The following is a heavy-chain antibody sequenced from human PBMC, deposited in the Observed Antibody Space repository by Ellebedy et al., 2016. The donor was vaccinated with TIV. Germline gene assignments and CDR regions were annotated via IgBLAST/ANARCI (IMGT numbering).Heavy chain of an antibody. V-gene: IGHV3-23*01. CDR3: ARELTTVTTSWFDP. CDR2: ITANALTT. CDR1: GFTFSNYA. D-gene: IGHD4-17*01. Sequence: GESLKISXAASGFTFSNYAMGWVRHVPGRGPEWVSTITANALTTWYADSVKGRFTISRDNSRSTVSLQMNSLRAEDTAVYYCARELTTVTTSWFDPWGQGTLVTVSS. J-gene: IGHJ5*02.